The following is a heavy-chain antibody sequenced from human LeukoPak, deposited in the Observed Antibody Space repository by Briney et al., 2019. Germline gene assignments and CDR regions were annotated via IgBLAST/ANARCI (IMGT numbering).Heavy chain of an antibody. V-gene: IGHV3-48*03. CDR2: ITSSSSTI. CDR3: ARGPSVGSGWSPDY. Sequence: PGGSLRLSCAASGFTFRNYEMNWVRQAPGKGLEWVSYITSSSSTIYYADSVKGRLTISRDNAKNSLYLQMNSLRAEDTAVYYCARGPSVGSGWSPDYWGQGTLVTVSS. D-gene: IGHD6-19*01. J-gene: IGHJ4*02. CDR1: GFTFRNYE.